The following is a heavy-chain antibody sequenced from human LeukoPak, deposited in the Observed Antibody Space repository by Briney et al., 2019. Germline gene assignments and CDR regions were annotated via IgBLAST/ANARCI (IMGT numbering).Heavy chain of an antibody. V-gene: IGHV3-48*03. Sequence: PGGSLRLSCAASGFTFSRYEMHWVRQAPGKGLEWVSYISPSGPTIYYADSVKGRFTISRDNAKNSLYLQMNSLRAEDTAVYYRAREGSYYFDFWGQGTLVTVSS. CDR2: ISPSGPTI. J-gene: IGHJ4*02. CDR3: AREGSYYFDF. CDR1: GFTFSRYE.